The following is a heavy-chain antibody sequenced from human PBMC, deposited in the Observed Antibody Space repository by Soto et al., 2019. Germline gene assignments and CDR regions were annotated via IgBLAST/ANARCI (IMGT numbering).Heavy chain of an antibody. J-gene: IGHJ3*02. CDR3: ARDYYGGDAFDI. CDR1: GYSFTNHW. V-gene: IGHV5-51*03. CDR2: IYPGDSDT. D-gene: IGHD2-21*01. Sequence: EVQLVQSGAEVKKPGASLKISCKGIGYSFTNHWIGWVRQKPGKGLEWMGIIYPGDSDTIYSPSFRGQVTISVDKSISTAYLQWSSLKASDTAMYYCARDYYGGDAFDIWGQGTMVTVSS.